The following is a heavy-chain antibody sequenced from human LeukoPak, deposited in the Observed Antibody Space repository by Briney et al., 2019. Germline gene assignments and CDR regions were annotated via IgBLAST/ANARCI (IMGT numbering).Heavy chain of an antibody. J-gene: IGHJ5*02. CDR2: IYYSGST. Sequence: SETLSLTCTVSGGSISSGGYYWSWIRQHPGKGLEWIGYIYYSGSTYYNPSLKSRVTISVDTSKNQFSLKLGSVTAADTAVYYCARGPRIAAVGWFDPWGQGTLVTVSA. CDR3: ARGPRIAAVGWFDP. D-gene: IGHD6-25*01. CDR1: GGSISSGGYY. V-gene: IGHV4-31*03.